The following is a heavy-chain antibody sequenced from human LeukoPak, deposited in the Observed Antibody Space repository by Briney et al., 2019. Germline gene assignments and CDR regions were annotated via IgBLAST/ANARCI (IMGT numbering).Heavy chain of an antibody. CDR1: GGTFSSYA. J-gene: IGHJ3*02. D-gene: IGHD1-26*01. CDR2: IIPIFGTA. Sequence: ASVKVSCKASGGTFSSYAISWVRQAPGQGLEWMGGIIPIFGTANYAQKFQGRVTITADESTSTAYMELSSLRSEDTAVYYCARGIVGDRLGAFDIWGQGTMVTVSS. V-gene: IGHV1-69*13. CDR3: ARGIVGDRLGAFDI.